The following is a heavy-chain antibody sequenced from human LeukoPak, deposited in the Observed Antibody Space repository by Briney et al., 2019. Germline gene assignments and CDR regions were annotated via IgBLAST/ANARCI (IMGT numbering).Heavy chain of an antibody. J-gene: IGHJ4*02. D-gene: IGHD6-19*01. V-gene: IGHV3-53*01. CDR1: GLTVSSSY. CDR2: IYNDGST. CDR3: ARAGVAVASYYFFDY. Sequence: GGSLRLSCAASGLTVSSSYMSWVRQAPGKGLEWVSIIYNDGSTYYADSVKGRFTISRDNSKNTLYLQMDSLRAEDTAVYYCARAGVAVASYYFFDYWGQGSLVTVSS.